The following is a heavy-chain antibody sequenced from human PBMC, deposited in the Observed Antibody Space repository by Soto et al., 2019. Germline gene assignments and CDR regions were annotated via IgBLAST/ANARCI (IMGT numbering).Heavy chain of an antibody. Sequence: ASVKVSCKASGYTFHSYGISWVRQAPGQGLEWMGTISGYNGNTSYAQKLQGRVTMTTDTSTSTAYMELRSLRSDDTALYYCAREISSGRANWFDPWGQGTLVTVSS. CDR3: AREISSGRANWFDP. V-gene: IGHV1-18*04. D-gene: IGHD6-19*01. CDR2: ISGYNGNT. CDR1: GYTFHSYG. J-gene: IGHJ5*02.